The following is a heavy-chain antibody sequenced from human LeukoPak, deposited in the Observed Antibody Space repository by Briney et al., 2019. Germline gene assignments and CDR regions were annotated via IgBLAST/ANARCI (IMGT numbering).Heavy chain of an antibody. D-gene: IGHD3-10*01. CDR1: GFTFKTYT. Sequence: GGSLRLSCAASGFTFKTYTMHWVRQAPGMGLEWVSSISSSSSYIFYADSVKGRFTISRDNAKNSLYLQMNSLRAEDTALYYCATYGSGSGTFFDSWGQGTLVTVSS. V-gene: IGHV3-21*01. CDR3: ATYGSGSGTFFDS. J-gene: IGHJ4*01. CDR2: ISSSSSYI.